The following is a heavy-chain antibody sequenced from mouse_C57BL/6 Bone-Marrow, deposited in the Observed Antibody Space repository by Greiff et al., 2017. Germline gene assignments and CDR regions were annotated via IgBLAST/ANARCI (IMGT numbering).Heavy chain of an antibody. D-gene: IGHD2-4*01. Sequence: EVQLQQSGAELVRPGASVKLSCTASGFNIKDDYMHWVKQRPEQGLEWIGWIDPENGDTEYASKFQGKATISADTSSNTAYLQLSSLTSEDTAVYYCTTAIYYDYGAWFAYWGQGTLVTVSA. CDR1: GFNIKDDY. CDR2: IDPENGDT. J-gene: IGHJ3*01. CDR3: TTAIYYDYGAWFAY. V-gene: IGHV14-4*01.